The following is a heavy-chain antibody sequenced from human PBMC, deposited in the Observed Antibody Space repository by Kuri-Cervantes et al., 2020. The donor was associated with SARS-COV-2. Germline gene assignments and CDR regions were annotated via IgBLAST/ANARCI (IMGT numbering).Heavy chain of an antibody. J-gene: IGHJ4*02. V-gene: IGHV6-1*01. Sequence: SCAISRDSVSSNSAAWSWIRQSPSRGLEWLGRTFYRSKWHNDYAVSVKGRITISPDTSKNQFSLRLNSVTPEDTAVYYCAGGSSGRDYWGQGTLVTVSS. CDR1: RDSVSSNSAA. CDR3: AGGSSGRDY. D-gene: IGHD6-19*01. CDR2: TFYRSKWHN.